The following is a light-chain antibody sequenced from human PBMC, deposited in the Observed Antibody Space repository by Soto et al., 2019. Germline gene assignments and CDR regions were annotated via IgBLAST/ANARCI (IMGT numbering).Light chain of an antibody. CDR3: QQYAGSFRT. Sequence: EIVLTQSPGTLSLSPGERATLSCRASQSVTSNFLAWYQKKPGQAPRLLIYGASNRASGIPDRFSGSGSGTDFTLTISRLEPEDFAVYYCQQYAGSFRTFGQGTKVDIK. CDR2: GAS. CDR1: QSVTSNF. J-gene: IGKJ1*01. V-gene: IGKV3-20*01.